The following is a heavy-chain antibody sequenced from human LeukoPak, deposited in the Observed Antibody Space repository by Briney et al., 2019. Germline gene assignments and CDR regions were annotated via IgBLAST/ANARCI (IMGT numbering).Heavy chain of an antibody. D-gene: IGHD2-15*01. V-gene: IGHV3-72*01. J-gene: IGHJ3*02. CDR1: GFAFSDNY. CDR3: ARGAYCSGCACPDAFDI. CDR2: TRNKVHSYTT. Sequence: SLRLSCAASGFAFSDNYMDWVRQPPGKGLEWIGRTRNKVHSYTTEYATSGKGRFTISRDDSRSSLYLRMNSMKTEDTAVYYCARGAYCSGCACPDAFDIWGQGTMVTVSS.